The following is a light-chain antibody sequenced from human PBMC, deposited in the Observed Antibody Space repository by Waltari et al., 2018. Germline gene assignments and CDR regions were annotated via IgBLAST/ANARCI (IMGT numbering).Light chain of an antibody. J-gene: IGLJ2*01. CDR2: SNS. Sequence: QSVLTQPPSASGTPGQRVTISCSGSGSNIGSNAVSWYQQLPGTAPKILIYSNSLLPSGVPDRFSGSKSGTSASLAISGRQSEDEADYYCAAWDDSLNRVFGGGTKLTVL. V-gene: IGLV1-44*01. CDR3: AAWDDSLNRV. CDR1: GSNIGSNA.